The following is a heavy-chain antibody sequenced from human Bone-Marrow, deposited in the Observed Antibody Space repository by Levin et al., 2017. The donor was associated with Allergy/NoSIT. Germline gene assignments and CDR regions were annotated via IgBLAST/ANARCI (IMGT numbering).Heavy chain of an antibody. Sequence: GGSLRLSCVASGFTVSSNYMNWVRQAPGKGLEWVSVIYSGGSTYYADSVKGRFTISRDNSKNTLYLQMSSLRAEDTAVYYCATDRAYCSNTTCYLPDAFDIWGQATMVTVSS. CDR3: ATDRAYCSNTTCYLPDAFDI. J-gene: IGHJ3*02. CDR2: IYSGGST. D-gene: IGHD2-2*01. V-gene: IGHV3-66*01. CDR1: GFTVSSNY.